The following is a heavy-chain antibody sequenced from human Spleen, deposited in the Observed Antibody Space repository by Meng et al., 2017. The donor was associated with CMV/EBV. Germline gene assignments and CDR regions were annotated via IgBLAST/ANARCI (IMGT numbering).Heavy chain of an antibody. D-gene: IGHD1-26*01. CDR3: GRDDFIVGTTPRVYYYRYYGVDV. CDR1: GFTFRTFW. Sequence: GESLKISCAASGFTFRTFWMSLVRQAPGKGLEWVANIKQDGSETNYVDSVKGRITISRDNAENSLYLPMSSLRVDDTAVYYCGRDDFIVGTTPRVYYYRYYGVDVWGRGTTVTVSS. J-gene: IGHJ6*02. CDR2: IKQDGSET. V-gene: IGHV3-7*01.